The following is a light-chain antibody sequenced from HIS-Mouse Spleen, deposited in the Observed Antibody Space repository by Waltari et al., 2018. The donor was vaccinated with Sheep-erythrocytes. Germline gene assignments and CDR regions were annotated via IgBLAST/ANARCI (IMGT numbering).Light chain of an antibody. Sequence: DIVMTQSPLSLPVTPGEPASISCRSSQSLLHSNGYNYLDCYLQKPGQSPHLLIYLGSNRASGVPDRFSGSESGTDFTLRISRVEAEDVGVYYCMQALQTPMAFGQGTKLEIK. CDR2: LGS. J-gene: IGKJ2*01. CDR3: MQALQTPMA. V-gene: IGKV2-28*01. CDR1: QSLLHSNGYNY.